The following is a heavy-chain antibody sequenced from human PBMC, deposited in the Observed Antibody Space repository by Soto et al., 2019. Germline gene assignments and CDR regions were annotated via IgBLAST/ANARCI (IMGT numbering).Heavy chain of an antibody. D-gene: IGHD3-3*01. Sequence: SETLSLTCTVSGGSISSGDYYWSWIRQPPGKGLEWIGYIYYSGSTYYNPSLKSRVTISVDTSKNQFSLKLSSVTAADTAVYYCARVSTYDFWSGYHNWFDPWGQGTLVTVSS. V-gene: IGHV4-30-4*01. J-gene: IGHJ5*02. CDR2: IYYSGST. CDR3: ARVSTYDFWSGYHNWFDP. CDR1: GGSISSGDYY.